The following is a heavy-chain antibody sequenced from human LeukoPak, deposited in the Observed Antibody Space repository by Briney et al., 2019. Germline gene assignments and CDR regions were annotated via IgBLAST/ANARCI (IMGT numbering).Heavy chain of an antibody. CDR3: ARVRGPGWFDP. CDR1: GGSISSGDYY. CDR2: IYYSGST. D-gene: IGHD3-10*01. V-gene: IGHV4-30-4*01. J-gene: IGHJ5*02. Sequence: SETLSLTCTVSGGSISSGDYYWSWIRQPPGKGLEWIGYIYYSGSTYYNPSLKSRVTISVDTSKNQFSLKLSSVTAADTAVYYCARVRGPGWFDPWGQGTLVTVSP.